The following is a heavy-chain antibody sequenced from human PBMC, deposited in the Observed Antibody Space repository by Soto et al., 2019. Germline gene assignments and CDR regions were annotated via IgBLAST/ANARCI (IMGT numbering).Heavy chain of an antibody. D-gene: IGHD4-17*01. CDR2: IYYSGST. CDR3: ARQRLTATVVTLFDY. V-gene: IGHV4-31*03. Sequence: QVQLQESGPGLVKPSQPLSLTCTVSGGSISSGGYYWSWIRQHPGKGLEWIGYIYYSGSTYYNPSLKSRVTISVDTSKNQFSLKLSSVTAADTAVYYCARQRLTATVVTLFDYWGQGTLVTVSS. J-gene: IGHJ4*02. CDR1: GGSISSGGYY.